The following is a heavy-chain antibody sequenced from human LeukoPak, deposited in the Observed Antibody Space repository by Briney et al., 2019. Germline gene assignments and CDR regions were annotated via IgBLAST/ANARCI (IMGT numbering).Heavy chain of an antibody. V-gene: IGHV3-9*01. Sequence: GRSLRLSCAASGFTFDDYAMNWVRQAPGKGLEWVSGITWNRDNIGYRDSVKGRFTISRDNVKNVLYLQMTSLRPEDTALYYCAKDLRSAITSALVLDVWGQGTTVIVSS. CDR1: GFTFDDYA. J-gene: IGHJ6*02. CDR3: AKDLRSAITSALVLDV. CDR2: ITWNRDNI. D-gene: IGHD3-3*01.